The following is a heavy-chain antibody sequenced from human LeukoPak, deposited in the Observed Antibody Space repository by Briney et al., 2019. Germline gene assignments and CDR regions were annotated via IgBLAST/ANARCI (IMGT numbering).Heavy chain of an antibody. J-gene: IGHJ3*02. CDR3: AKATVTGTDDAFDI. Sequence: GGSLRLSCAASGFTFSSYSMNWVRQAPGKGLEWVSSISSSYIYYADPVKGRFTISRDNAKNSLYLQMNSLRAEDTAVYYCAKATVTGTDDAFDIWGQGTMVTVSS. CDR2: ISSSYI. V-gene: IGHV3-21*01. D-gene: IGHD4-17*01. CDR1: GFTFSSYS.